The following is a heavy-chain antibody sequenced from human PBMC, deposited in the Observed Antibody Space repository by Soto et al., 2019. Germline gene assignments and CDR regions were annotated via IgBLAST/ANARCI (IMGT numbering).Heavy chain of an antibody. J-gene: IGHJ6*02. CDR3: ARDTSVSGIYGMDV. CDR1: GGSISSGGYY. D-gene: IGHD4-4*01. Sequence: SETLSLTCTFSGGSISSGGYYWSWIRQHPGKGLEWIGYIYYSGSTYYNPSLKSRVTISVDTSKNQFSLKLSSVTAADTAVYYCARDTSVSGIYGMDVWGQGTTVTVSS. V-gene: IGHV4-31*03. CDR2: IYYSGST.